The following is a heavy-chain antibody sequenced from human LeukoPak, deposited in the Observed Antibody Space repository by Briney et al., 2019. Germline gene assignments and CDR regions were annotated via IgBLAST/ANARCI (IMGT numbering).Heavy chain of an antibody. Sequence: SETLSLTCTVSGGSISSSSYYWGWIRQPPGKGLEWIGSIYYSGSTYYNPSLKSRVTISVDTSKNQFSPKLSSVTAADTAVYYCARGYSSSWYTPRGDWFDPWGQGTLVTVSS. CDR2: IYYSGST. D-gene: IGHD6-13*01. CDR3: ARGYSSSWYTPRGDWFDP. CDR1: GGSISSSSYY. V-gene: IGHV4-39*07. J-gene: IGHJ5*02.